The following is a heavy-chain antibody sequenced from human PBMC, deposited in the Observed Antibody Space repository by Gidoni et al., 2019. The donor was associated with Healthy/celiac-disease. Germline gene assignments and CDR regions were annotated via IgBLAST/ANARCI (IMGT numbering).Heavy chain of an antibody. CDR1: GFTFSSYS. CDR2: ISSSSSTI. Sequence: EVQLVESGGGLVQPGGSLRLSCAASGFTFSSYSMNWVRQAPGKGLEWVSYISSSSSTIYYADSVKGRFTISRDNAKNSLYLQMNSLRAEDTAVYYCAREVMYYDILTGYYRGPNFDYWGQGTLVTVSS. V-gene: IGHV3-48*01. CDR3: AREVMYYDILTGYYRGPNFDY. J-gene: IGHJ4*02. D-gene: IGHD3-9*01.